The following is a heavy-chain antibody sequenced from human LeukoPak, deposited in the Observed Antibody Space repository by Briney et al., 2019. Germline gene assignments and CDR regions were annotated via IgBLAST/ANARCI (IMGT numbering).Heavy chain of an antibody. D-gene: IGHD3-9*01. CDR1: GFTFSSYA. J-gene: IGHJ4*02. CDR3: AKHSDDILTGYRNKGYYFDY. V-gene: IGHV3-23*01. Sequence: GGSLRLSCAASGFTFSSYAMSWVRQAPGKGLEWVSAISGSGGSTYYADSVKGRFTISRDNSKNTLYLQMNSLRAEDTAVYYCAKHSDDILTGYRNKGYYFDYWGQGTLVTVSS. CDR2: ISGSGGST.